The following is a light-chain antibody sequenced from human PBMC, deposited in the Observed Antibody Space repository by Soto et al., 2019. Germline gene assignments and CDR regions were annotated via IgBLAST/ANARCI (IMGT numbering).Light chain of an antibody. J-gene: IGLJ2*01. CDR2: DVS. CDR3: SSYAGSSTLVV. Sequence: QSALTQPASVSGSPGQSITISCTGTRSDIGAYNFVSWYQQHPGKAPKLMIYDVSIRPSGVSHRFSGPKSGNTASLTISGLQAEDEADYYCSSYAGSSTLVVFGGGTKLTV. V-gene: IGLV2-14*01. CDR1: RSDIGAYNF.